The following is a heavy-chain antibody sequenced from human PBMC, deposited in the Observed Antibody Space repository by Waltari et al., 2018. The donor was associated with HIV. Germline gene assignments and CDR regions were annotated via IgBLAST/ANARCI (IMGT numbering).Heavy chain of an antibody. Sequence: EVQLVESGGGWVQPGGSLRLSCEASGFIFRTYSMNWVRQAPGKGREGVSYISSRSSTIYYADSVKGRFTISRDNAKNSLYLQMNSLRAEDTAVYYCAAVYSHYFAMDVWGQGTTVTVSS. D-gene: IGHD1-26*01. CDR3: AAVYSHYFAMDV. CDR1: GFIFRTYS. V-gene: IGHV3-48*04. J-gene: IGHJ6*02. CDR2: ISSRSSTI.